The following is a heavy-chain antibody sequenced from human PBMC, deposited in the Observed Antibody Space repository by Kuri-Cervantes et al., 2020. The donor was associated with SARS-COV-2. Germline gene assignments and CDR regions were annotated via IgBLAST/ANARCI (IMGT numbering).Heavy chain of an antibody. D-gene: IGHD6-13*01. J-gene: IGHJ4*02. V-gene: IGHV4-4*07. CDR1: GGSISSYY. Sequence: GSLRLSCTVSGGSISSYYWSWIRQPAGKGLEWIGRIYTSGSTNYNPSLKSRVTMSVDTSKNQFSLKLSSVTAADTAVYYCARTRGGGYSSSWYYWGQGTLVTVSS. CDR3: ARTRGGGYSSSWYY. CDR2: IYTSGST.